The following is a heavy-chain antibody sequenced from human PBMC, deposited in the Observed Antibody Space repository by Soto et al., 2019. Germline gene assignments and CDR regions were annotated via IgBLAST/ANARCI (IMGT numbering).Heavy chain of an antibody. D-gene: IGHD3-10*01. J-gene: IGHJ6*02. CDR2: VSAGGDMT. Sequence: PGGSLRLSCAASGVTFSSYAMSWVRQAPGKGLEWVSSVSAGGDMTYYSDSVKGRFTISRDNSNNALFLQMNSLRAEDTALYYCARGDRGGSGSPASYYYSGLEVWGQGTKVTVSS. CDR3: ARGDRGGSGSPASYYYSGLEV. CDR1: GVTFSSYA. V-gene: IGHV3-23*01.